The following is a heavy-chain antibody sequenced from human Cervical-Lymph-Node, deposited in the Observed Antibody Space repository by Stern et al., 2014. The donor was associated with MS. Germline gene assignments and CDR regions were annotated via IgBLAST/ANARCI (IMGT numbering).Heavy chain of an antibody. CDR1: GYSFSNFW. Sequence: EVHLVESGAEVKKPGESLKISCKTSGYSFSNFWIGWVRQMPGKGLEWMGIIYPGDSDTTYSPSFQGQVTISADESISTAYLQWGSLKASDTAMYYCVIRRDSGGCDTFDLWGQGTMLIVSS. V-gene: IGHV5-51*01. CDR3: VIRRDSGGCDTFDL. J-gene: IGHJ3*01. D-gene: IGHD3-22*01. CDR2: IYPGDSDT.